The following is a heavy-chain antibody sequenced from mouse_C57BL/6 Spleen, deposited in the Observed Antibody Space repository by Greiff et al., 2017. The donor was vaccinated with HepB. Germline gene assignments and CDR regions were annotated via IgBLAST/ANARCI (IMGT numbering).Heavy chain of an antibody. Sequence: EVKLVESGGGLVKPGGSLKLSCAASGFTFSSYTMSWVRQTPEKRLEWVATISGGGGNTYYPDSVKGRFTISRDNAKNTLYLQMSSLRSEDTALYYCARHKGDYGSSYDYYAMDYWGQGTSVTVSS. CDR3: ARHKGDYGSSYDYYAMDY. J-gene: IGHJ4*01. D-gene: IGHD1-1*01. V-gene: IGHV5-9*01. CDR1: GFTFSSYT. CDR2: ISGGGGNT.